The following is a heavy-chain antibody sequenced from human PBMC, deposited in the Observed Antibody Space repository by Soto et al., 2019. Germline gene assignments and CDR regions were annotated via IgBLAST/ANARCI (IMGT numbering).Heavy chain of an antibody. J-gene: IGHJ4*02. CDR3: ARGADGYFDY. V-gene: IGHV4-59*01. CDR1: GGSISSYY. D-gene: IGHD6-13*01. CDR2: VYYSGST. Sequence: SETLSLTCTVSGGSISSYYWSWIRQPPGKGLEWIGYVYYSGSTNYNPSLKSRVTISVDTSKNQFSLKLSSVTAADTAVYYCARGADGYFDYWGQGALVTVSS.